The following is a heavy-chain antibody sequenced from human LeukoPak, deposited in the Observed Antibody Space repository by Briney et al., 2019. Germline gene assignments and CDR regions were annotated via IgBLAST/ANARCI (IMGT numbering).Heavy chain of an antibody. V-gene: IGHV5-51*01. Sequence: GESLKISCKGSGYSFTSYWIGWVRQMPGKGLEWMGIIYPGDSDTRYSPSFQGQVTISADKSISTAYLQWSSLKASDTAMYYCARGRVLTVNQLLYEGWFDPWGQGTLVTVSS. CDR1: GYSFTSYW. CDR2: IYPGDSDT. CDR3: ARGRVLTVNQLLYEGWFDP. J-gene: IGHJ5*02. D-gene: IGHD2-2*02.